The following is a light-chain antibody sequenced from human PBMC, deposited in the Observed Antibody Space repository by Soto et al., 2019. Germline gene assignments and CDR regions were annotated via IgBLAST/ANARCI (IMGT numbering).Light chain of an antibody. CDR2: KAS. CDR1: QSISSW. Sequence: DLQMTQSPSTLSASVGDRVTITCRARQSISSWLAWYQQKPGKAPKLLIYKASSLESGVPSRFSGSGSGTEFTLTISSLQPDDFATYYCQQYNSYSLTFGQGTKVEIK. CDR3: QQYNSYSLT. J-gene: IGKJ1*01. V-gene: IGKV1-5*03.